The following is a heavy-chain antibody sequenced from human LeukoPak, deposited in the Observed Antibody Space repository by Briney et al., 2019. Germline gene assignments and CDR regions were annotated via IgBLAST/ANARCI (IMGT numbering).Heavy chain of an antibody. CDR2: IRYDGTNK. D-gene: IGHD2-2*01. V-gene: IGHV3-30*02. Sequence: GGSLRLSCTASGFAFSSYGMHWVRQAPGKGLEWVAFIRYDGTNKYSTDSVKGRFTISRDNSKNTFYLQMNSLRPEDTAVYYCAKSGSTSWYKSSTDWYLDLWGRGTLVTVSS. CDR1: GFAFSSYG. J-gene: IGHJ2*01. CDR3: AKSGSTSWYKSSTDWYLDL.